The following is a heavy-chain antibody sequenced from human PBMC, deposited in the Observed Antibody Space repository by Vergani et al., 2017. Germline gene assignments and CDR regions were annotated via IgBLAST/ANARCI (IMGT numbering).Heavy chain of an antibody. CDR1: GFTFNNAW. D-gene: IGHD3-9*01. CDR3: TTVGYDILTGYYDAFDI. CDR2: IKSKNDGGTT. Sequence: EVQLVESGGGLVKPGGSLRLSCAASGFTFNNAWMSWVRQAPGKGLEWVGRIKSKNDGGTTDYAAPVKGSFTISRDDSKNTLYLQMNILKTDDTAVYYCTTVGYDILTGYYDAFDIWGQGTMVTVSS. V-gene: IGHV3-15*01. J-gene: IGHJ3*02.